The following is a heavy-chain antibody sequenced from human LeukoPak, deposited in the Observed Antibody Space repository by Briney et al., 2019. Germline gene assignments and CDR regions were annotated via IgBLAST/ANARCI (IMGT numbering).Heavy chain of an antibody. Sequence: SVKVSCKASGGTFSSYAISWVRQAPGQGLEWMGGIIPIFGTANYAQKFQGKVTITADESTSTAYMELSSLRSEDTAVYYCARQRGGYSYASPEYYFDYWGQGTLVTVSS. CDR2: IIPIFGTA. CDR3: ARQRGGYSYASPEYYFDY. CDR1: GGTFSSYA. J-gene: IGHJ4*02. D-gene: IGHD5-18*01. V-gene: IGHV1-69*13.